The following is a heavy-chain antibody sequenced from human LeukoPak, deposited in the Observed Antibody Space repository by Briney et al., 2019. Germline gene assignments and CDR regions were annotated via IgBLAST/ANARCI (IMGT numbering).Heavy chain of an antibody. CDR3: VKVKGMYYYYYMDV. Sequence: GGSLRLSCAASGFTFSSYAMSWVRQAPGKGLEWVSAISGSGGSTHYADSVKGRFTISRDNSKNTLYLQMNSLRAEDTAVYYCVKVKGMYYYYYMDVWGKGTTVTVSS. CDR1: GFTFSSYA. J-gene: IGHJ6*03. CDR2: ISGSGGST. V-gene: IGHV3-23*01. D-gene: IGHD3-10*01.